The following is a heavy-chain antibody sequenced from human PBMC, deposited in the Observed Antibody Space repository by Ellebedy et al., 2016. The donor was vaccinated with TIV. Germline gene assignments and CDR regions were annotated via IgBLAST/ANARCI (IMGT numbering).Heavy chain of an antibody. J-gene: IGHJ4*02. CDR1: GFTFSTYS. D-gene: IGHD1-26*01. V-gene: IGHV3-48*04. CDR3: ATDEGGSYDS. CDR2: ICSSSSTI. Sequence: GESLKISCVASGFTFSTYSMNWVSQAPGKGLEWVSYICSSSSTIYYADSVKGRFTVSRDNTKNTLYLQMSGLRADDSAVYYCATDEGGSYDSWGQGTRVSVSS.